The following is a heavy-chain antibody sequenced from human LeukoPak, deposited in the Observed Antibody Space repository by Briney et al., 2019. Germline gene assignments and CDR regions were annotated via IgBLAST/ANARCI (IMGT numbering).Heavy chain of an antibody. CDR2: IYSGGST. D-gene: IGHD6-19*01. Sequence: PGGSLRLSCAASGFTVSSNYMSWVRQAPGKGLEWVSVIYSGGSTYYADSVKGRFTISSDNSKNTLYLQMNSLRAEDTAVYYCAREGIAVAGTSMDYWGQGTLVTVSS. J-gene: IGHJ4*02. CDR1: GFTVSSNY. CDR3: AREGIAVAGTSMDY. V-gene: IGHV3-53*01.